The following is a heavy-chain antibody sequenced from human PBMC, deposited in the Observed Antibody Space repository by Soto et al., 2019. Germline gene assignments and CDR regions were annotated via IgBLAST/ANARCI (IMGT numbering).Heavy chain of an antibody. V-gene: IGHV1-3*01. CDR1: GYTFTSYA. CDR3: ARGRYDILTGYQFGDAFDI. Sequence: ASVKVSCKASGYTFTSYAMHWVRQAPGQRPEWMGWINAGNGNTKYSQKFQGRVTITRDTSASTAYMELSSLRSEDTAVYYCARGRYDILTGYQFGDAFDIWGQGTMVTVSS. CDR2: INAGNGNT. D-gene: IGHD3-9*01. J-gene: IGHJ3*02.